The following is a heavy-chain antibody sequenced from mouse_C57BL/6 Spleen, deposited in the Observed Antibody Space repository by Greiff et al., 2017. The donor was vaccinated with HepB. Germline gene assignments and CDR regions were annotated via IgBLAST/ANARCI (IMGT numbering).Heavy chain of an antibody. D-gene: IGHD2-1*01. V-gene: IGHV5-9-1*02. CDR1: GFTFSSYA. CDR3: TRGDYGNYPYYAMDY. J-gene: IGHJ4*01. CDR2: ISSGGDYI. Sequence: EVQGVESGEGLVKPGGSLKLSCAASGFTFSSYAMSWVRQTPEKRLEWVAYISSGGDYIYYADTVKGRFTISRDNARNTLYLQMSSLKSEDTAMYYCTRGDYGNYPYYAMDYWGQGTSVTVSS.